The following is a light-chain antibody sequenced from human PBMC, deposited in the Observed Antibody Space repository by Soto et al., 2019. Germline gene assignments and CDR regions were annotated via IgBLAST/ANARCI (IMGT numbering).Light chain of an antibody. CDR1: QSVSSD. Sequence: EIVMTQSPATLSVSPGERATLSCRASQSVSSDLAWYQHKPGQAPRLLIYGVSTRATGIPARFSGRGSGTEFTLTISSLQSVDFAVYYCQHYGSSWTFGQGTK. CDR3: QHYGSSWT. CDR2: GVS. V-gene: IGKV3-15*01. J-gene: IGKJ1*01.